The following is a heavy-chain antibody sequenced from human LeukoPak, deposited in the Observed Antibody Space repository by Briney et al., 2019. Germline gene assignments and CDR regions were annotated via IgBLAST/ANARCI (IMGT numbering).Heavy chain of an antibody. V-gene: IGHV3-23*01. D-gene: IGHD5-18*01. CDR1: GFTFSSYA. CDR3: ARDLAMAKRYYFDY. J-gene: IGHJ4*02. CDR2: ISGSGGST. Sequence: PGGSLRLSCAASGFTFSSYAMSWVRQAPGKGLEWVSAISGSGGSTYYADSVKGRFTISRDNSKNTLYLQMNSLRAEDTAVYYCARDLAMAKRYYFDYWGQGTLVTVSS.